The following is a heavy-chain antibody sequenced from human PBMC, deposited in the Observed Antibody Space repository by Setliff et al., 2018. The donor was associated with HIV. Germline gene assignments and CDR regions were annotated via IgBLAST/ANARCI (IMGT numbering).Heavy chain of an antibody. J-gene: IGHJ6*03. V-gene: IGHV4-61*01. Sequence: PSETLSLTCTISGDSVSSASYYWSWIRQPPGKGLEWIGYIYYSGTTKYNPSLKSRVTISVDTSKNQFSLKLSSVTAADTAVYYCASEGRTSYRSSSGYSYYYMDVWGKGTTVTVSS. CDR3: ASEGRTSYRSSSGYSYYYMDV. CDR1: GDSVSSASYY. CDR2: IYYSGTT. D-gene: IGHD6-6*01.